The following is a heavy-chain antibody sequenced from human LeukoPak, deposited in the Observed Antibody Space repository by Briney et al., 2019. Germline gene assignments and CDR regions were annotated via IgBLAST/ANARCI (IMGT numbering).Heavy chain of an antibody. Sequence: SSETLSLTCTVSGSSISSSSYYWGWIRQPPGKGLEWIGSIYYSGSTYYNPSLKSRVTISVDTSKNQFSLKLSSVTAADTAVYYCARDWNSGSYYLIDYWGQGTLVTVSS. V-gene: IGHV4-39*07. D-gene: IGHD1-26*01. J-gene: IGHJ4*02. CDR3: ARDWNSGSYYLIDY. CDR2: IYYSGST. CDR1: GSSISSSSYY.